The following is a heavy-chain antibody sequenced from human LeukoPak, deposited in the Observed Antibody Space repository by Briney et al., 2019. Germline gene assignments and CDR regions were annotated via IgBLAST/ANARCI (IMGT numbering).Heavy chain of an antibody. Sequence: SETLSLTCTVSGGSISSYYWSWIRQPPGKGLEWIGEINHSGSTNYNPSLKSRVTISVDTSKNQFSLKLSSVTAADTAVYYCARRYGSYFNWFDPWGQGTLVTVSS. CDR3: ARRYGSYFNWFDP. J-gene: IGHJ5*02. V-gene: IGHV4-34*01. D-gene: IGHD1-26*01. CDR1: GGSISSYY. CDR2: INHSGST.